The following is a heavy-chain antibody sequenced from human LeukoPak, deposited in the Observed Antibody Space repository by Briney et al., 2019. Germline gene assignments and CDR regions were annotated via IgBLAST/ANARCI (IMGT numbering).Heavy chain of an antibody. Sequence: GGSLRLSCAASGFTFSIYAMSWVRQAPGKGLEWVSGISGSGGSTYYADSVKGRFTISRDNSKNTLYLQMNSLRAEDTAVYYCAKDTYDSSGYYVYWGQGTLVTVSS. CDR2: ISGSGGST. J-gene: IGHJ4*02. V-gene: IGHV3-23*01. CDR3: AKDTYDSSGYYVY. CDR1: GFTFSIYA. D-gene: IGHD3-22*01.